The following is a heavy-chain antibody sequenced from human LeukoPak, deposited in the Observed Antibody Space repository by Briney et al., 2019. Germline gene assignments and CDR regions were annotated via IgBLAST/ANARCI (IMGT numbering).Heavy chain of an antibody. J-gene: IGHJ4*02. Sequence: NPSETLSLTCAVSGGSISSYYWSWIRQPPGKGLEWIGYIYYSGNTHYNPSLKSRVTISVDTSKNQFSLKLTSVTAADTAVYYCARGASDLTYDYGVNWGQGTLVTVSS. V-gene: IGHV4-59*01. CDR1: GGSISSYY. CDR2: IYYSGNT. CDR3: ARGASDLTYDYGVN. D-gene: IGHD4-17*01.